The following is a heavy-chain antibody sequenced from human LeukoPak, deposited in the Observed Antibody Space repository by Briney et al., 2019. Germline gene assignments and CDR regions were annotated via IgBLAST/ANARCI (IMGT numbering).Heavy chain of an antibody. Sequence: ASVKVSCKVSGYTLTELSMHWVRQAPGKGLEWMGGFGPEDGETIYAQKFQGRVTMTEDTSTDTAYMELSSLRSEDTAVYYCATGLRGISIAARPTGDYWGQGTLVTVSS. V-gene: IGHV1-24*01. J-gene: IGHJ4*02. D-gene: IGHD6-6*01. CDR3: ATGLRGISIAARPTGDY. CDR1: GYTLTELS. CDR2: FGPEDGET.